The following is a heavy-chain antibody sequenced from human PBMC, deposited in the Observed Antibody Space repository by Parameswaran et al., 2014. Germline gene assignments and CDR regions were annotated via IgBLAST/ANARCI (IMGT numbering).Heavy chain of an antibody. J-gene: IGHJ6*02. CDR2: ISSSSSTI. Sequence: WIRQPPGKGLEWVSYISSSSSTIYYADSVKGRFTISRDNAKNSLYLQMNSLRAEDTAVYYCARNTYYYYYGMDVWGQGTTVTVSS. CDR3: ARNTYYYYYGMDV. D-gene: IGHD5-18*01. V-gene: IGHV3-48*04.